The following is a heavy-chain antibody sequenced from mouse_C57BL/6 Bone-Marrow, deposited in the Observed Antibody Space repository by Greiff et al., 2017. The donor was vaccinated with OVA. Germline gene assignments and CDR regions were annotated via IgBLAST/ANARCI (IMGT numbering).Heavy chain of an antibody. CDR3: ARREFFRWYAMDY. CDR2: ISSGGSYT. CDR1: GFTFSSYG. Sequence: EVKLVESGGDLVKPGGSLKLSCAASGFTFSSYGMSWVRQTPDKRLEWVATISSGGSYTYYPDSVKGRFTISRDNAKNTLYLQMSSLKSEDTSRYYCARREFFRWYAMDYWGQGTSVTVSS. D-gene: IGHD2-3*01. J-gene: IGHJ4*01. V-gene: IGHV5-6*02.